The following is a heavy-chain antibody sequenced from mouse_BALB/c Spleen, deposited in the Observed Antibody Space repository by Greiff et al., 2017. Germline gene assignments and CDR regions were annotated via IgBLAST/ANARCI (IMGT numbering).Heavy chain of an antibody. CDR3: ARRGYGSSLDY. D-gene: IGHD1-1*01. J-gene: IGHJ2*01. CDR1: GYTFTDYA. CDR2: ISTYYGDA. Sequence: VQLQQSGAELVRPGVSVKISCKGSGYTFTDYAMHWVKQSHAKSLEWIGVISTYYGDASYNQKFKGKATMTVDKSSSTAYMELARLTSEDSAIYYCARRGYGSSLDYWGQGTTLTVSA. V-gene: IGHV1S137*01.